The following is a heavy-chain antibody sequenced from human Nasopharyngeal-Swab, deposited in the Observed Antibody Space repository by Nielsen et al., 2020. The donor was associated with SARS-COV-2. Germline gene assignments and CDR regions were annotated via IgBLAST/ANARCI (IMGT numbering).Heavy chain of an antibody. CDR2: ISPSNGNT. J-gene: IGHJ4*02. D-gene: IGHD6-13*01. Sequence: SVKVSCKASGYTFTSNDITWVRQAPGQGLEWMGRISPSNGNTKYAQRFQGRVTMTTDRSTRTAYMELRSLTSDDTAVYYCARKKQLVRPFDYWGQGILVTVSS. CDR3: ARKKQLVRPFDY. CDR1: GYTFTSND. V-gene: IGHV1-18*04.